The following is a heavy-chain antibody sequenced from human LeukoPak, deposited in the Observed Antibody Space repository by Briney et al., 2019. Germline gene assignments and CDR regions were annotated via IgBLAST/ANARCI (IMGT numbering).Heavy chain of an antibody. Sequence: GGSLRLSCAASGFTFSSYAMSWVRQAPGKGLEWVSYISSSGSTIYYADSVKGRFSISRDNAKNSLHLQMNSLRAEDTAVYYCARGTVAGKAPYWGQGTLVTVSS. J-gene: IGHJ4*02. CDR3: ARGTVAGKAPY. V-gene: IGHV3-48*01. CDR1: GFTFSSYA. CDR2: ISSSGSTI. D-gene: IGHD6-19*01.